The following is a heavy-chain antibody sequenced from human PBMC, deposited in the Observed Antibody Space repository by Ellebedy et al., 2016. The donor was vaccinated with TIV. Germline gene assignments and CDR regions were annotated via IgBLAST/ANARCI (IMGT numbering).Heavy chain of an antibody. D-gene: IGHD1-1*01. CDR1: GFSVSHNF. Sequence: PGGSLRLSCAASGFSVSHNFMTWVRQAPGKGLEWVSLIYSGGSTSYADSVKGRFTISRDNSRNTRYLQMNSLRAEDTAVYYCERKTDTTGSGDYWGQGTLVTVSS. CDR3: ERKTDTTGSGDY. J-gene: IGHJ4*02. V-gene: IGHV3-53*01. CDR2: IYSGGST.